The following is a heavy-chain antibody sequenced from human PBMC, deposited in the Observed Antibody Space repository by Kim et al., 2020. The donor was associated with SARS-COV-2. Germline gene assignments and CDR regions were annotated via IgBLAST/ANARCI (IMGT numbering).Heavy chain of an antibody. D-gene: IGHD2-15*01. V-gene: IGHV3-15*01. CDR3: TTGGIIVVVVAAIEHWYFDL. J-gene: IGHJ2*01. CDR2: IKSKTDGGTT. Sequence: GGSLRLSCAASGFTFSNAWMSWVRQAPGKGLEWVGRIKSKTDGGTTDYAAPVKGRFTISRDDSKNTLYLQMNSLKTEDTAVYYCTTGGIIVVVVAAIEHWYFDLWGRGTLVTVSS. CDR1: GFTFSNAW.